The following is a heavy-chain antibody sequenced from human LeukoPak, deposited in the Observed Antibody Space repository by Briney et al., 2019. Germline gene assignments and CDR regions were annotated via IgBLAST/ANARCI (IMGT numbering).Heavy chain of an antibody. Sequence: AGGSLRRYCAASGFTFSSYAMSWVRQAPGKGLKWVSAISGSGGSTYYADSVKGRFTISRDNSKNTLYLQMNSLRAEDTAVYYCAKERSSGWYLHNWFDPWGQGTLVTVSS. D-gene: IGHD6-19*01. CDR3: AKERSSGWYLHNWFDP. J-gene: IGHJ5*02. V-gene: IGHV3-23*01. CDR1: GFTFSSYA. CDR2: ISGSGGST.